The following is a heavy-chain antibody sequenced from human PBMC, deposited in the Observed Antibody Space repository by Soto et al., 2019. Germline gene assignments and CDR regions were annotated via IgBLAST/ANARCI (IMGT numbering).Heavy chain of an antibody. CDR2: IYWDDDK. J-gene: IGHJ4*02. Sequence: QITLKESGPTLVKPTQTLTLTCTCSGFSLSSTRVALGWIRQPPGKALEWLALIYWDDDKRYSPFLKSRLTITKDTSKNQVVLTMTNMDPVDTATYYCAHSVVAGLGYYFDYWGQGTLVTVSS. D-gene: IGHD6-19*01. CDR1: GFSLSSTRVA. CDR3: AHSVVAGLGYYFDY. V-gene: IGHV2-5*02.